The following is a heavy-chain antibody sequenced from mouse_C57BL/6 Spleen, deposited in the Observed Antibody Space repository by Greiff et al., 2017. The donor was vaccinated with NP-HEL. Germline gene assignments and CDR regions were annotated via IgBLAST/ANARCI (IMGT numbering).Heavy chain of an antibody. CDR1: GYTFTDYE. CDR2: IDPETGGT. CDR3: TRATAQALFDY. V-gene: IGHV1-15*01. Sequence: VQLQESGAELVRPGASVTLSCKASGYTFTDYEMHWVKQTPVHGLEWIGAIDPETGGTAYNQKFKGKAILTADKSSSTAYMELRSLTSEDSAVYYCTRATAQALFDYWGQGTTLTVSS. J-gene: IGHJ2*01. D-gene: IGHD3-2*02.